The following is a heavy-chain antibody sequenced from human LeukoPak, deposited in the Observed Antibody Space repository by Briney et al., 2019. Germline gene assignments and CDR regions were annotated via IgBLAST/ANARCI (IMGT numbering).Heavy chain of an antibody. J-gene: IGHJ4*02. Sequence: GESLRLSCAASGFTFSSYVMSWVRQPPGKGLEWLADISGSCGSTYYADSVQGRFSISRDNSKNTLYLQMNSLRAEDTAVYYCAKASIAARPGPPVDYWGQGTLVTVSS. V-gene: IGHV3-23*01. CDR2: ISGSCGST. CDR1: GFTFSSYV. CDR3: AKASIAARPGPPVDY. D-gene: IGHD6-6*01.